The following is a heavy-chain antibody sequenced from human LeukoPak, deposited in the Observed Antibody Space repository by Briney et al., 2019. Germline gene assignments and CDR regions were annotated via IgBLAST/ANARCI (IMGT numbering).Heavy chain of an antibody. V-gene: IGHV4-39*02. D-gene: IGHD2-2*01. CDR2: IYYSGST. Sequence: PSETLSLTCTVSGGSISSSSYYWGWIRQPPGKGLEWIGSIYYSGSTYYNPSLKSRVTISVDTSKNQFSLKLSSVTAADTAVYYCAREGGYCSSTSCWNWFDRWGQGTLVTVSS. CDR3: AREGGYCSSTSCWNWFDR. CDR1: GGSISSSSYY. J-gene: IGHJ5*02.